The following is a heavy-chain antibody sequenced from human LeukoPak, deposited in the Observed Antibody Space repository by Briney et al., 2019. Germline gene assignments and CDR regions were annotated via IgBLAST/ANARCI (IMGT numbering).Heavy chain of an antibody. Sequence: PSETLSLTCTVSGGSISISSYYWGWIRQPPGKGLEWIGSIYYSGSTYYNPSLKSRVTISVDTSKNQFSLKLSSVTAADTAVYYCARQDYDFWSGYYYGMDVWGQGTTVTVSS. CDR2: IYYSGST. D-gene: IGHD3-3*01. CDR3: ARQDYDFWSGYYYGMDV. J-gene: IGHJ6*02. V-gene: IGHV4-39*01. CDR1: GGSISISSYY.